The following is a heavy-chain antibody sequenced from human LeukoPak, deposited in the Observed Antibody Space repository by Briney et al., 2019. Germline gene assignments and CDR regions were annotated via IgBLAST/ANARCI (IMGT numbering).Heavy chain of an antibody. CDR2: YYGDDAK. D-gene: IGHD3-10*01. V-gene: IGHV2-5*02. CDR3: AARDASGTSRDAFDI. J-gene: IGHJ3*02. CDR1: GFSLTSTAVG. Sequence: KQSGPTLVKATQTLTLTCTFSGFSLTSTAVGVGWIRQPPGKALEWLALYYGDDAKRYSPSLKSRLTINKGTSKNQVVLTMTNVGPVDTATYYCAARDASGTSRDAFDIWGQGTKVTVSS.